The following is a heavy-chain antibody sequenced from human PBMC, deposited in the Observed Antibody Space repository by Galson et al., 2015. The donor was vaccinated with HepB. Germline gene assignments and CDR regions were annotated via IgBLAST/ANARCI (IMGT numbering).Heavy chain of an antibody. Sequence: SLRLSCAASGFTFSSYWMSWVRQAPGKGLEWVANIKQDGSEKYYVDSVKGRFTISRDNAKNSLYLQMNSLRAEDTAVYYCARVAYCGGDCYFLDYWGQGTLVTVSS. CDR1: GFTFSSYW. CDR2: IKQDGSEK. D-gene: IGHD2-21*01. J-gene: IGHJ4*02. CDR3: ARVAYCGGDCYFLDY. V-gene: IGHV3-7*01.